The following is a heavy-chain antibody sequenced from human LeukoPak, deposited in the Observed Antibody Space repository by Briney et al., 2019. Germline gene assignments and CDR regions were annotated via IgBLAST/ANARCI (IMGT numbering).Heavy chain of an antibody. V-gene: IGHV4-30-4*01. CDR3: AREVAGSYIPLYYFDY. D-gene: IGHD3-10*01. Sequence: PSETLSLTCTVSGGSISSGDYYWSWIRQPPGKGLEWIGYIYYSGSTYYNPSLKSRVTISVDTSKNQFSLKLSSVTAADTAVYYCAREVAGSYIPLYYFDYWGQGTLVTVSS. CDR2: IYYSGST. J-gene: IGHJ4*02. CDR1: GGSISSGDYY.